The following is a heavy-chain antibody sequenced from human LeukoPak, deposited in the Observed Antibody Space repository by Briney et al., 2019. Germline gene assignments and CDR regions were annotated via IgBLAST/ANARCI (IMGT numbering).Heavy chain of an antibody. Sequence: ASVKVSCKVSGYTLTELSMHWVRQAPGKGLEWMGGFDPEDGETIYAQKFQGRVTMTEDISTDTAYMELYSLRSEDTAVYYCATRYYGSGSYHKPRGNTPTWYYFDYWGQGTLVTVSS. J-gene: IGHJ4*02. D-gene: IGHD3-10*01. V-gene: IGHV1-24*01. CDR3: ATRYYGSGSYHKPRGNTPTWYYFDY. CDR1: GYTLTELS. CDR2: FDPEDGET.